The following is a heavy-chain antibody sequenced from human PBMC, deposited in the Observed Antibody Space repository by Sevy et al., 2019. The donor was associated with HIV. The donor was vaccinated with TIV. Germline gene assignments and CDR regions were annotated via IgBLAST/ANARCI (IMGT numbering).Heavy chain of an antibody. J-gene: IGHJ1*01. V-gene: IGHV3-33*01. CDR3: ARASIAAPLYFQH. D-gene: IGHD6-13*01. Sequence: GGSLRLSCAASGFTFSSYGMHWVRQAPGKGLEWVAVIWYDGSNKYYVDSVKGRFTISRDKSKNTLYLQMNSLRAEDTAVYYCARASIAAPLYFQHWGQGTLVTVSS. CDR2: IWYDGSNK. CDR1: GFTFSSYG.